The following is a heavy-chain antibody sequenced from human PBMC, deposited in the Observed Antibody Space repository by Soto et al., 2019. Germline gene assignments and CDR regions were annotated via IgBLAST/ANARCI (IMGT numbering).Heavy chain of an antibody. V-gene: IGHV4-31*03. J-gene: IGHJ5*02. D-gene: IGHD6-19*01. CDR1: GGSISSGGYY. CDR3: ARGAVAELNWFDP. CDR2: IYYSGST. Sequence: PSETLSLTCTVSGGSISSGGYYWSWIRQHPGKGLEWIGYIYYSGSTYYNPSLKSRVTISVDTSKNQFSLKLSSVTAADTAVYYCARGAVAELNWFDPWGQGTLVTVSS.